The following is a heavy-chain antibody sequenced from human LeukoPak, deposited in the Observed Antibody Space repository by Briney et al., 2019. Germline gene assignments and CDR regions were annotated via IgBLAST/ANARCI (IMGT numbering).Heavy chain of an antibody. D-gene: IGHD3-10*01. J-gene: IGHJ1*01. CDR2: INGDGSST. CDR1: GFTFSSYW. Sequence: GGSLRLSCAASGFTFSSYWMHWVRQAPGKGLVWVSRINGDGSSTTYADSVKGRFTISRDNSKNTLYLQMNSLRADDTAVYYCAKEKWRTNYYGSGSYSRGRVFQHWGQGTLVTVSS. CDR3: AKEKWRTNYYGSGSYSRGRVFQH. V-gene: IGHV3-74*01.